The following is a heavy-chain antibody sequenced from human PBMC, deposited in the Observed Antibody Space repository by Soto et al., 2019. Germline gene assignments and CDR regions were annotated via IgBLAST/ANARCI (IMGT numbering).Heavy chain of an antibody. J-gene: IGHJ4*02. CDR1: GGSISSGGYY. D-gene: IGHD3-3*01. CDR3: ARLISGFWSGYYLKIFDY. V-gene: IGHV4-31*03. CDR2: FYYSGST. Sequence: QVQLQESGPGLVKPSQTLSLTCTVSGGSISSGGYYWSWIRQHPGKGLEWIGYFYYSGSTYYNPSLKSRVTISVDTSKNQFSLKLSSVNAADTAVYYCARLISGFWSGYYLKIFDYWGQGTLVTVSS.